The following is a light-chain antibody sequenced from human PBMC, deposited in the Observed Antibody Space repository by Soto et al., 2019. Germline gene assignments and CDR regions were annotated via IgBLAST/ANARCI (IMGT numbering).Light chain of an antibody. CDR2: DAS. CDR3: QQYNNWPPYT. CDR1: QSVSIN. J-gene: IGKJ2*01. Sequence: EVVMTQSPATLSVSPGERATLSCRASQSVSINLAWYQQKTGQAPKLLMFDASTRATGTPARFSGSGSGTEFTLTISSLQSEDFAIYYCQQYNNWPPYTFGQGTKLEIK. V-gene: IGKV3-15*01.